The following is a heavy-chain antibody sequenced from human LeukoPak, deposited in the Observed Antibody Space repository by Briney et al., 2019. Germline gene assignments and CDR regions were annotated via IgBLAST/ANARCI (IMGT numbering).Heavy chain of an antibody. CDR2: IFYGGST. Sequence: SETLSLTCTVSSGSISSYYWSWIRQPPGKGLEWIGSIFYGGSTYYNPSLRSRVTISVDTSKNQFSLRLSSVTAADTAVYYCASRSTSGSGSYLHWGQGTLVTVSS. D-gene: IGHD3-10*01. CDR1: SGSISSYY. V-gene: IGHV4-59*05. J-gene: IGHJ4*02. CDR3: ASRSTSGSGSYLH.